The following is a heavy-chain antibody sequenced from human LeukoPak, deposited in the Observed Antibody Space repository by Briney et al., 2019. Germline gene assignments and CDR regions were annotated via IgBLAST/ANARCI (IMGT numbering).Heavy chain of an antibody. V-gene: IGHV3-13*01. CDR1: GFIFSNYD. Sequence: PGGSLRLSCAASGFIFSNYDMHWVRQATGKGLEWVSAIGIAGDTYYPGSVKGRFTISRENAKDSLYLQMNSLTVGDTAVYYCARARGYSVALTAYAFDVWGQGTMVTVSS. D-gene: IGHD2-21*01. CDR2: IGIAGDT. J-gene: IGHJ3*01. CDR3: ARARGYSVALTAYAFDV.